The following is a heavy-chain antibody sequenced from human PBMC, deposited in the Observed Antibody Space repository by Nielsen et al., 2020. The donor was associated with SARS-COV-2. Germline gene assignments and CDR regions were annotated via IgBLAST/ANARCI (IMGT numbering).Heavy chain of an antibody. CDR1: GGTFSSYA. CDR2: INPSGGST. Sequence: ASVKVSCKASGGTFSSYAISWVRQAPGQGLEWMGIINPSGGSTSYAQKFQGRVTMTRDTSTSTVYMELSSLRSEDTAVYYCARVRGDTAMVSWGQGTLVTVSS. D-gene: IGHD5-18*01. J-gene: IGHJ4*02. CDR3: ARVRGDTAMVS. V-gene: IGHV1-46*01.